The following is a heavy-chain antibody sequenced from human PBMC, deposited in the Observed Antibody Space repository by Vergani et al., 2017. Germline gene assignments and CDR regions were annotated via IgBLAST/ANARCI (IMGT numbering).Heavy chain of an antibody. CDR3: ARVYSSSWYYYYYGMDV. V-gene: IGHV3-7*03. CDR2: IKQDGSEK. J-gene: IGHJ6*02. D-gene: IGHD6-13*01. CDR1: GFTFSSYW. Sequence: EVQLVESGGGLVQPGGSLRLSCAASGFTFSSYWMSWVRQAPGKGLEWVANIKQDGSEKYYVDSVKGRFTISRENAKNSLYLQMNSLRAEDTAVYYCARVYSSSWYYYYYGMDVWGQGTTVTVSS.